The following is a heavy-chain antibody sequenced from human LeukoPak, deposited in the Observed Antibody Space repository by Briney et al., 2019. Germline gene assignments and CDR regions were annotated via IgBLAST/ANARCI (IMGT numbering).Heavy chain of an antibody. CDR2: INTNTGNP. V-gene: IGHV7-4-1*02. D-gene: IGHD6-13*01. Sequence: ASVKVSCKASGYTFTSYAMNWVRQAPGQGLEWMGWINTNTGNPTYAQGFTGRFVFSLDTSVSTAYPQISSLKAEDTAVYYCARVLPYSSSWYHRSWFDPWGQGTLVTVSS. CDR3: ARVLPYSSSWYHRSWFDP. CDR1: GYTFTSYA. J-gene: IGHJ5*02.